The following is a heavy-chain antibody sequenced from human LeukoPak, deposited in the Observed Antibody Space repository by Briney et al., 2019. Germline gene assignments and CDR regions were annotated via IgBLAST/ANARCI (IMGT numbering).Heavy chain of an antibody. CDR2: INAGNGNT. CDR1: GYTFISYA. CDR3: ARLTYYYDSSGRNWFDP. D-gene: IGHD3-22*01. V-gene: IGHV1-3*01. Sequence: ASVKVSCKASGYTFISYAMRWVRQAPGQRLEWMGWINAGNGNTKYLQKFQGRVTITRDTSASTAYMELSSLRSEDTAVYYCARLTYYYDSSGRNWFDPWGQGTLVTVSS. J-gene: IGHJ5*02.